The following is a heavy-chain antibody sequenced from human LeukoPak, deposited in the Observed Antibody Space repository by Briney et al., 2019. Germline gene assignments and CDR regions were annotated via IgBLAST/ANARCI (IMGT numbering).Heavy chain of an antibody. Sequence: GGSLRLSRAASGFTFSSYAMSWVRQAPGKGLEWVSAISGSGGSTYYGDSVKGRFTISRDNSKNTLDLQMNSLRAEDTAIYYCAKEPSCSGGSCYYFDYWGQGTLVAVSS. J-gene: IGHJ4*02. CDR3: AKEPSCSGGSCYYFDY. V-gene: IGHV3-23*01. CDR1: GFTFSSYA. D-gene: IGHD2-15*01. CDR2: ISGSGGST.